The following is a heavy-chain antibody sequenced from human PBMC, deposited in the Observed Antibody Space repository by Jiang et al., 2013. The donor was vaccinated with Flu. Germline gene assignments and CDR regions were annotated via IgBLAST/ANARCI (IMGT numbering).Heavy chain of an antibody. D-gene: IGHD1-20*01. CDR1: GGSISTSSFY. CDR2: IYYSGST. CDR3: ARLNWNGVLHYDY. Sequence: GLVKPSETLSLTCSVSGGSISTSSFYWGWIRQAPGRGLEWIGNIYYSGSTHYNPSLNSRVTISVDTSSDQFSLKLNSVTAADTAVYYCARLNWNGVLHYDYWGQGTLVTVSS. V-gene: IGHV4-39*01. J-gene: IGHJ4*02.